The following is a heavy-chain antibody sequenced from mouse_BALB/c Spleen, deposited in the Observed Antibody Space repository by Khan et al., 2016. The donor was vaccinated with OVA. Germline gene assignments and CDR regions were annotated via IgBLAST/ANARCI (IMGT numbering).Heavy chain of an antibody. J-gene: IGHJ1*01. CDR2: INSNGGTS. CDR1: GFTFSSYG. D-gene: IGHD2-14*01. Sequence: EVELVESGGGLVQPGGSLKLSCAASGFTFSSYGMSWVRQTPDKRLELVATINSNGGTSYYADSVKGRFTISRDNAKNTLHLQMSSLKSEDTAMYYCVRDYYRYDEGYWYFGVWGAGTTVTVSS. CDR3: VRDYYRYDEGYWYFGV. V-gene: IGHV5-6-3*01.